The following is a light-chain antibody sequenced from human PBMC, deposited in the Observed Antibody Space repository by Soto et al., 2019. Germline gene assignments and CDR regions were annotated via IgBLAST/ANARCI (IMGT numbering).Light chain of an antibody. Sequence: NFMLTQPHSVSESPGQTVTISCTRSSGSIASNYVQWYQQRPGSSPTTVIYEDNQRPSGVPDRFSGSIDSSSNSASLTIAGLKTEDEADYYCQSFDSSDQVFGGGTKLTVL. CDR3: QSFDSSDQV. CDR1: SGSIASNY. J-gene: IGLJ3*02. CDR2: EDN. V-gene: IGLV6-57*01.